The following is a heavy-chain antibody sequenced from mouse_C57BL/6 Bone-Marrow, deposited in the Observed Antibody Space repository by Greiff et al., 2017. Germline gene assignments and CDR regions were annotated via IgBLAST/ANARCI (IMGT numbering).Heavy chain of an antibody. V-gene: IGHV7-3*01. CDR3: AGGNYPYYAMDY. J-gene: IGHJ4*01. CDR1: GFTFTDYY. Sequence: EVMLVESGGGLVQPGGSLSLSCAASGFTFTDYYMSWVRQPPGKALEWLGFIRNKANGYTTEYSASVKGRFTISRDNSQSILYLQMNALRAEDSATYYCAGGNYPYYAMDYWGQGTSGTVSS. CDR2: IRNKANGYTT. D-gene: IGHD2-1*01.